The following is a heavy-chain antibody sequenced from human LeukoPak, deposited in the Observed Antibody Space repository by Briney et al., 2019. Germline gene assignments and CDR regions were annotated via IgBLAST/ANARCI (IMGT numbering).Heavy chain of an antibody. Sequence: PEGSLRLSCAASGFTFSNYGMSWVRQAPGKGLEWVSSISETGDSTYYADSVKGRFTISRDNSKNTLYLQMNSLRAEDTAVYYCAKVWRGNYYDYWGQGTLVTVSS. CDR3: AKVWRGNYYDY. D-gene: IGHD1-1*01. CDR1: GFTFSNYG. J-gene: IGHJ4*02. CDR2: ISETGDST. V-gene: IGHV3-23*01.